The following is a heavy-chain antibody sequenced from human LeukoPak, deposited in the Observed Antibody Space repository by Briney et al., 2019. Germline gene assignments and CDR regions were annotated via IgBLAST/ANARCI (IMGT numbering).Heavy chain of an antibody. J-gene: IGHJ4*02. V-gene: IGHV1-58*02. CDR3: AAVKNQQLSHFHY. CDR1: GFTFSNSA. D-gene: IGHD2-2*01. CDR2: IVVGSGNT. Sequence: GASVKVSCKASGFTFSNSAMQWVRQARGQRLEWIGWIVVGSGNTNYAQKFQERVTITRDMSTSTAYMELSSLRSEDTAAYYCAAVKNQQLSHFHYWGQGTLVTVSS.